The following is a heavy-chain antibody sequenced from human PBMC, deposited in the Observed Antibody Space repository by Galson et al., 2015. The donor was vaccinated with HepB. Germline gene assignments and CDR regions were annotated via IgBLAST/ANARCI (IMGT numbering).Heavy chain of an antibody. Sequence: SLRVACAAPGFTYSSYSMNGAREAPGKGLEWVSYISSSSSSIYYADSVKGRFTISRDNAKNSLYLQMNSLRAEDTAVYYCARDIVVVPAEGGDFDYWGQGTLVTVSS. CDR3: ARDIVVVPAEGGDFDY. D-gene: IGHD2-2*01. CDR1: GFTYSSYS. J-gene: IGHJ4*02. CDR2: ISSSSSSI. V-gene: IGHV3-48*01.